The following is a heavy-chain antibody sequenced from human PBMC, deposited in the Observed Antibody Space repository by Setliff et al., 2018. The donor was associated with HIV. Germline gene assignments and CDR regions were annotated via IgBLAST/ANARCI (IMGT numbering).Heavy chain of an antibody. CDR1: GVVFSYAW. CDR3: ATASLYSESRDYFTYYFDY. J-gene: IGHJ4*02. Sequence: PGGSLRLSCVASGVVFSYAWMNWVRQAPGKGREWVGRISTKADGETTDYATPVKGRFTISRDDSKNTLYLQMNSLRTEDTAVYFCATASLYSESRDYFTYYFDYWGQGTLVTVSS. CDR2: ISTKADGETT. D-gene: IGHD3-22*01. V-gene: IGHV3-15*07.